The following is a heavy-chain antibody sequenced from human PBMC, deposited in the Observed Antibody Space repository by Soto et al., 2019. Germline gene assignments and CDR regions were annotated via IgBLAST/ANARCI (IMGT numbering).Heavy chain of an antibody. J-gene: IGHJ5*02. V-gene: IGHV4-34*01. CDR2: IYHSGST. CDR3: AIPHPTIEVVATPIPT. D-gene: IGHD2-21*02. CDR1: GGYFSGYY. Sequence: SETLSLTCAVYGGYFSGYYWTWIRQPPGKGLEWIGEIYHSGSTNYNPSLKSRVTISIDKSNNEFSLKLNSVTAADTAVYYCAIPHPTIEVVATPIPTWGQGILVTVSS.